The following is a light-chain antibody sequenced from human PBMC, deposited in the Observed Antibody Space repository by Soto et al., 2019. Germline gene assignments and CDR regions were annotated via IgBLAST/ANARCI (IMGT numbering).Light chain of an antibody. V-gene: IGKV4-1*01. CDR3: QHYYTPPIT. J-gene: IGKJ5*01. CDR1: RNILYSSNNKNY. Sequence: DIVMTQSPDSLAVSLGERATINCKSSRNILYSSNNKNYLAWYQQKPGQPPKLLIYWASTRESGVPDRFSGSGSGTDFTLTISSLQAEDVAVYYCQHYYTPPITFGHGTRLEIK. CDR2: WAS.